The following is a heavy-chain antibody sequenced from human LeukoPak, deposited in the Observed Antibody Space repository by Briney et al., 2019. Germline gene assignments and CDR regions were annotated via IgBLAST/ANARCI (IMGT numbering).Heavy chain of an antibody. V-gene: IGHV3-23*01. Sequence: SGGSLRLSCAASGCTFSSYAMSWVRQAPGKGLEWVSAISGSGGSTYYADSVKGRFTISRDNSKNTLYLQMNSLRAEDTAVYYCAKVDGITIFGVVDYWGQGTLVTVSS. J-gene: IGHJ4*02. CDR1: GCTFSSYA. CDR3: AKVDGITIFGVVDY. CDR2: ISGSGGST. D-gene: IGHD3-3*01.